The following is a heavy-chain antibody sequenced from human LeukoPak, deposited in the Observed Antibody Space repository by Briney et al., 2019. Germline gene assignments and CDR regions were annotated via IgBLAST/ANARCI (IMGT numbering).Heavy chain of an antibody. CDR1: GLSFGFYA. J-gene: IGHJ4*02. D-gene: IGHD1-14*01. CDR2: ISGGGAGT. V-gene: IGHV3-23*01. Sequence: GGSLRLSCAASGLSFGFYAMSWVRQAPGRGLESVSSISGGGAGTYYADSVRGRFTISRDNTKNTLYLQMDSLRAEDTALYYCAKDFVRYNIQFDYWGQGALVTVSS. CDR3: AKDFVRYNIQFDY.